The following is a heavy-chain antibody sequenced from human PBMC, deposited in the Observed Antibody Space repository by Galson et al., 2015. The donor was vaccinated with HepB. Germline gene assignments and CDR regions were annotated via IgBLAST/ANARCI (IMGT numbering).Heavy chain of an antibody. CDR2: ISAYNGNT. CDR1: GYTFTSYG. CDR3: VRVRRSGWHPGWFDP. V-gene: IGHV1-18*01. J-gene: IGHJ5*02. Sequence: SVKVSCKASGYTFTSYGISWVRQAPGQGLEWMGWISAYNGNTNYAQKLQGRVTMTTDTSTSTAYMELRSLRSDDTAVYYCVRVRRSGWHPGWFDPWGQGTLVTVSS. D-gene: IGHD6-19*01.